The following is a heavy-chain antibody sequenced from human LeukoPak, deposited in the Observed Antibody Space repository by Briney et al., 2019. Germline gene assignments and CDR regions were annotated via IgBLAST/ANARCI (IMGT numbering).Heavy chain of an antibody. CDR1: GGSISSYY. D-gene: IGHD2-2*01. CDR2: IYYSGST. J-gene: IGHJ3*02. CDR3: ASSSTSWYDAFDI. Sequence: SETLSLICTVSGGSISSYYWSWIRQPPGKGLEWIGYIYYSGSTNYNPSLKSRVTISVDTSKNQFSLKLSSVTAADTAVYYCASSSTSWYDAFDIWGQGTMVTVSS. V-gene: IGHV4-59*01.